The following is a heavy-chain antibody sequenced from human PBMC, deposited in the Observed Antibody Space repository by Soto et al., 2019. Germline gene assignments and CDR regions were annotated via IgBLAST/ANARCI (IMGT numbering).Heavy chain of an antibody. CDR1: GDSFTSYW. Sequence: ALRICCKGSGDSFTSYWIGWVRQMPGKGLEWMGIIYPGDSDTRYSPSFQGQVTISADKSISTAYLQGSSLKASDTAMYYWARSPLFYCCCCYHDVFAISGQGTLDPVSS. D-gene: IGHD2-2*01. J-gene: IGHJ3*02. V-gene: IGHV5-51*01. CDR3: ARSPLFYCCCCYHDVFAI. CDR2: IYPGDSDT.